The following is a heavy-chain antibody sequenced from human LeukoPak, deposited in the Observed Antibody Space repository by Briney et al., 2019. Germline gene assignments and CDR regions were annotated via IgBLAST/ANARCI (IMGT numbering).Heavy chain of an antibody. CDR1: GFAFREYW. Sequence: GGSLRPSCAASGFAFREYWMHWVRQTPGTGLMWVARINDGGTYTAYADSVKGRFTVSRDNAENTLYLQMNTLRVEDTAIYYCAREIKIQGFRAFDFWGQGTPVTVSS. CDR3: AREIKIQGFRAFDF. CDR2: INDGGTYT. D-gene: IGHD3-10*01. V-gene: IGHV3-74*01. J-gene: IGHJ4*02.